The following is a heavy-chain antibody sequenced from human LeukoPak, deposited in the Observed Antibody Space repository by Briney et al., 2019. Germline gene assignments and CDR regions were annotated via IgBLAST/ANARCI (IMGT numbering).Heavy chain of an antibody. CDR1: GGSISSGRYY. CDR2: IYTSGST. V-gene: IGHV4-61*02. J-gene: IGHJ4*02. CDR3: AKESRGFWSGYYDY. Sequence: PSQTLSLTCTVSGGSISSGRYYWSWIRQPAGKGLERIGRIYTSGSTNYNPSLKSRVTISVDTSKNQFSLKLSSVTAADTAVYYCAKESRGFWSGYYDYWGQGTLVTVSS. D-gene: IGHD3-3*01.